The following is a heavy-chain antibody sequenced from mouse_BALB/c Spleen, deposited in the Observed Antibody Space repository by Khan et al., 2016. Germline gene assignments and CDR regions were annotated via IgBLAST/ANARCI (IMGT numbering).Heavy chain of an antibody. V-gene: IGHV14-3*02. D-gene: IGHD2-5*01. CDR1: GFTIKDTY. CDR3: VSTSNCALDY. J-gene: IGHJ4*01. CDR2: IDPTNGNT. Sequence: VQLQQSGAELVKAGASIKLSCTASGFTIKDTYLHWVRQRPEQGLEWIGRIDPTNGNTKYESKFQGKATITSDTSSNTAYLPLSSLTSEDTAVFYCVSTSNCALDYWGQGTSVTVSS.